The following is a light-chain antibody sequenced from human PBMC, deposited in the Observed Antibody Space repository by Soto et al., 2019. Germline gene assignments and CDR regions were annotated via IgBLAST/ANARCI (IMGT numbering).Light chain of an antibody. Sequence: QSALTQPPSVSASPGQSVTISCTGTSSDVGGYNYVSWYQQHPLKAPKLLIYDVNKRPSGVPDRFSGSKSGNTASLTISGLQAEDEADYYCCSYAGSYTFVFGTGTKLTVL. CDR2: DVN. J-gene: IGLJ1*01. V-gene: IGLV2-11*01. CDR3: CSYAGSYTFV. CDR1: SSDVGGYNY.